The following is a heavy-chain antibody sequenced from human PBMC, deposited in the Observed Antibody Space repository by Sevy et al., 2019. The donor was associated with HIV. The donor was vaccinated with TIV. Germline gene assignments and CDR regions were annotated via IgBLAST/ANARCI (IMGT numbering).Heavy chain of an antibody. CDR2: INWNGDNK. D-gene: IGHD2-8*01. V-gene: IGHV3-20*01. CDR1: GFSFGDYG. J-gene: IGHJ3*02. CDR3: ARVLDLGTKDDAFDI. Sequence: GGSLRLSCAASGFSFGDYGMSWVRQVPGKGLEWVSGINWNGDNKGYADSVKGRFTISRDNAKNSLYVQMDSLRAEDTALYHCARVLDLGTKDDAFDIWGQGTLVTVSS.